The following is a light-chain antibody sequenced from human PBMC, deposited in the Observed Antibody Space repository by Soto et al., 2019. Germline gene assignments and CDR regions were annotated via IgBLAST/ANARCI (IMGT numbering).Light chain of an antibody. V-gene: IGKV3-15*01. Sequence: MTQSPDTLYVSQGERVTLSCRASQSVSDNLAWYQQKPGQGPRLLVYRASTRTLGIPARFSGSESGTEFTLTISSLQSEDFAVYYCQQYNSWPITFGQGPRWIS. CDR3: QQYNSWPIT. CDR1: QSVSDN. J-gene: IGKJ1*01. CDR2: RAS.